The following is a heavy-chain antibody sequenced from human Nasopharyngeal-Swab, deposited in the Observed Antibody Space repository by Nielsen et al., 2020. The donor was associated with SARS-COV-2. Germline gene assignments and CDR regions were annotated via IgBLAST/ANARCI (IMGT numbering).Heavy chain of an antibody. Sequence: GGSLRLSCAASGFAVSGNYMSWVRQAPGEGLQWVSVIYSDGSTYYADSVKGRFTISRDNSNNTLYLQMSSLRAEDTAVYFCARGGGIATPHYYYAMDVWGQGTTVTVSS. V-gene: IGHV3-53*01. J-gene: IGHJ6*02. D-gene: IGHD2-21*01. CDR1: GFAVSGNY. CDR3: ARGGGIATPHYYYAMDV. CDR2: IYSDGST.